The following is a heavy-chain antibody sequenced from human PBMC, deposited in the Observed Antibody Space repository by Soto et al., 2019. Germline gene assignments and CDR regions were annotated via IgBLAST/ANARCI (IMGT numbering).Heavy chain of an antibody. CDR3: ARSSTSANYFDY. CDR1: GGSISSGGYY. J-gene: IGHJ4*02. V-gene: IGHV4-31*03. CDR2: ISYSGST. Sequence: QVQLQESGPGLVKPSQTLSLTCTVSGGSISSGGYYWSWIRQHPGKGLEWIGYISYSGSTYYTPSLKSRVTISIDTSKNQFSLKLSSVTAADTAVYYCARSSTSANYFDYWGQGTLVTVSS. D-gene: IGHD2-2*01.